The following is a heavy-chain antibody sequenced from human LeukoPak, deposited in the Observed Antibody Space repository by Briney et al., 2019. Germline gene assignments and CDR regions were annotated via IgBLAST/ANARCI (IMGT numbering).Heavy chain of an antibody. CDR1: GFTFSSFG. V-gene: IGHV3-21*01. CDR3: AKDLGDYDFWSGSNPYDS. J-gene: IGHJ4*02. D-gene: IGHD3-3*01. CDR2: ISTTSRYI. Sequence: GGSLKLSCPVCGFTFSSFGMSGVRQAAGKGLDWVSSISTTSRYIFYADSVKGRFTISRDNAKSSLLLQMNSLKVEDSAVYYCAKDLGDYDFWSGSNPYDSWGQGTLVAVSS.